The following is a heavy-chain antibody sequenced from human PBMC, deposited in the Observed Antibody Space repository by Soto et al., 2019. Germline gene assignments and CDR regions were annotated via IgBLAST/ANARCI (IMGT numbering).Heavy chain of an antibody. CDR1: GGTFSSYA. CDR2: IIPIFGTA. D-gene: IGHD4-17*01. J-gene: IGHJ4*02. Sequence: SVKVSCKASGGTFSSYAISWVRQAPGQGLEWMGGIIPIFGTANYAQKFQGRVTITADESTSTAYMELSSLRSEDTAVYYCARGGKRYGDYSGFDYWGQGTLVTVSS. CDR3: ARGGKRYGDYSGFDY. V-gene: IGHV1-69*13.